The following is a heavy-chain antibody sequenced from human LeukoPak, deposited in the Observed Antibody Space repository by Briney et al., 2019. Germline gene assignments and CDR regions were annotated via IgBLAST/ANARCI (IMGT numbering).Heavy chain of an antibody. V-gene: IGHV3-30-3*01. D-gene: IGHD6-19*01. CDR2: ISYDGSSK. CDR3: ARDPLNSSGWLIDY. J-gene: IGHJ4*02. Sequence: GGSLRLSCAASGFTFSSYTMHWVRQAPGKGLEWVAVISYDGSSKYYADSVKGRFTISRDNSKNTVYLQMNSLRAEDTAVYYCARDPLNSSGWLIDYWGQGTLVTVSS. CDR1: GFTFSSYT.